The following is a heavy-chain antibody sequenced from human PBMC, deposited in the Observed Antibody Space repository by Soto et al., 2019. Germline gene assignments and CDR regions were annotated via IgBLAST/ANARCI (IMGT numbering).Heavy chain of an antibody. CDR1: GFTFRRYT. CDR3: AKQPVIIRTQGAFDI. Sequence: EVQLLESGGGLVQPGGSLRLSCAASGFTFRRYTMSWVRQTPGKGLEWVSSTTASGGTTYYADSVKGRFTISRDNSTDTLSLEMNSLRAEDTAVYYCAKQPVIIRTQGAFDIWGQGTMVTVSS. V-gene: IGHV3-23*01. J-gene: IGHJ3*02. CDR2: TTASGGTT.